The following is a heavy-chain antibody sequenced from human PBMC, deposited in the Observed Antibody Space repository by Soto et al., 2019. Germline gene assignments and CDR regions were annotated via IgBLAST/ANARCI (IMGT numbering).Heavy chain of an antibody. CDR3: ARVPPYYYGSGFDP. CDR1: GGSISGGVYY. Sequence: PSETLALTCTVSGGSISGGVYYLSWIRQHPGKGLEWIGYIYYSGSTYYNPSLKSRVTISVDTSKNQFSLKLSSVTAADTAVYYCARVPPYYYGSGFDPWGQGTLVTVSS. CDR2: IYYSGST. D-gene: IGHD3-10*01. V-gene: IGHV4-31*03. J-gene: IGHJ5*02.